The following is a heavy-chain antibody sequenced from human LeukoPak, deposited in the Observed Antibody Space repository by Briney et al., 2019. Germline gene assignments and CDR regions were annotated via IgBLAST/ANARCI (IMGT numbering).Heavy chain of an antibody. V-gene: IGHV3-30*18. J-gene: IGHJ4*02. CDR3: AKGYSAYDVDY. CDR1: GFTFSTYG. D-gene: IGHD5-12*01. CDR2: ISYDGSNK. Sequence: PGGSLRLSCAASGFTFSTYGMHWVRQAPGKGLEWVGVISYDGSNKYYADSVKGRFTISRDNSKNTLYLQMNSLRAEDTAVYYCAKGYSAYDVDYWGQGTLVTVSS.